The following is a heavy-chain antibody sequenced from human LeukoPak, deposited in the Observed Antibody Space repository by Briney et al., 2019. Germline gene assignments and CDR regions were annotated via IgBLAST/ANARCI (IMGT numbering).Heavy chain of an antibody. CDR1: GFTFSSYA. D-gene: IGHD6-13*01. V-gene: IGHV3-23*01. Sequence: GGSLRLSCAASGFTFSSYAMTWVRQAPGKGLEWVSGTSSSGGSTYYTDSVKGRFTISRDNYWNTLSLQMNCLRAEDTATYYCAKGWSKSSLDGFDIWGQGTMVTVSS. CDR2: TSSSGGST. J-gene: IGHJ3*02. CDR3: AKGWSKSSLDGFDI.